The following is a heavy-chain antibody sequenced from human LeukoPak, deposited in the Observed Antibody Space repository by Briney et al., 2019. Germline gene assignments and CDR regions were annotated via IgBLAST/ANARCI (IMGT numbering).Heavy chain of an antibody. Sequence: GGSLRLSCAASGFIFRSYSMNCVRQAPGKGLEWVSSISSSSSYIYYADSVKGRFTIFRDNAKNSLYLQMNSLRAEDTAVYYCARDQYCSGGSCLWANRNNYYYMDVWGKGTTVTISS. CDR2: ISSSSSYI. CDR1: GFIFRSYS. V-gene: IGHV3-21*01. J-gene: IGHJ6*03. D-gene: IGHD2-15*01. CDR3: ARDQYCSGGSCLWANRNNYYYMDV.